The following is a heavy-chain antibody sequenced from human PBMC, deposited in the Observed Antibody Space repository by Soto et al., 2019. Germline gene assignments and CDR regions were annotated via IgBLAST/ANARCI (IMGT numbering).Heavy chain of an antibody. Sequence: GGSLRLSCAASGFTFSDYYMSWIRQAPGKGLEWVSYISSSGSTIYYADSVKGRFTISRDNAKNSLYLQMNSLRAEDTAVYYCARDGGDCSGGSCYLHYYYYMDVWGKGTTVTVSS. V-gene: IGHV3-11*01. J-gene: IGHJ6*03. CDR3: ARDGGDCSGGSCYLHYYYYMDV. CDR1: GFTFSDYY. CDR2: ISSSGSTI. D-gene: IGHD2-15*01.